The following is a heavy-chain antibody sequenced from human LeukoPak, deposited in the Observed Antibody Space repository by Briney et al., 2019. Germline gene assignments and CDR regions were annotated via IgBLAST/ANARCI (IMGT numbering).Heavy chain of an antibody. Sequence: GGSLRLSCAASGFTFSSYNLNWVRQAPGKGLECVSSISSSSSYIYYADSVKGRFTISRDNAKNSLYLQMNSLRAEDTAVYYCARDQFGYFDYWGQGTLVTVSS. CDR2: ISSSSSYI. CDR1: GFTFSSYN. V-gene: IGHV3-21*01. J-gene: IGHJ4*02. D-gene: IGHD3-10*01. CDR3: ARDQFGYFDY.